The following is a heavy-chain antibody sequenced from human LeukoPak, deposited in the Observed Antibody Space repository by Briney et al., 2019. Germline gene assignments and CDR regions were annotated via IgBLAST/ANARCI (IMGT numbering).Heavy chain of an antibody. D-gene: IGHD3-10*01. CDR1: VYTFTNYY. V-gene: IGHV1-46*01. CDR3: AREFQVTMVRGVRREFDY. CDR2: INPSGGST. J-gene: IGHJ4*02. Sequence: GASVKVSCKASVYTFTNYYMHWVRQAPGQGLEWMGIINPSGGSTSYAQEFQGRVTLTRGTSTSTVYMELSSLRSEDTAVYFCAREFQVTMVRGVRREFDYWGQGTLVTVSS.